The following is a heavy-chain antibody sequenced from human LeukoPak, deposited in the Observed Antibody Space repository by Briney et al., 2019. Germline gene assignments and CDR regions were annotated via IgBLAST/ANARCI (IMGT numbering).Heavy chain of an antibody. CDR1: GYTFTSYY. J-gene: IGHJ2*01. CDR2: INPNGGST. V-gene: IGHV1-46*01. D-gene: IGHD4-23*01. CDR3: ARDLEPTVVTLRSDYFDL. Sequence: ASVNVSCKASGYTFTSYYMHWVRQAPGQGLEWMGIINPNGGSTSYAQKFQGRVTMTRDTSTSTVYMELSSLRSEDTAVYYCARDLEPTVVTLRSDYFDLWGRGTLVTVSS.